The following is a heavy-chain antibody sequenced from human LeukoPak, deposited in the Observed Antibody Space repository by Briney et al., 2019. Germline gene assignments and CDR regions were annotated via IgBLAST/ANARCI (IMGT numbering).Heavy chain of an antibody. CDR3: VRDRELTY. Sequence: SETLSLTCTVSDGSISIYYWNWIRQPPGKGLEWIGYIYNSGSSTIYNPSLQSRVTISVDMSKNQFSLRLSSVTAADTAAYFCVRDRELTYWGQGILVTVSS. J-gene: IGHJ4*02. CDR1: DGSISIYY. V-gene: IGHV4-59*01. CDR2: IYNSGSST. D-gene: IGHD3-10*01.